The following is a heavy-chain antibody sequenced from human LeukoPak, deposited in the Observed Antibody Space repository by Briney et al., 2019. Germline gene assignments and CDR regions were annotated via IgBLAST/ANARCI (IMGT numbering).Heavy chain of an antibody. CDR1: GFTFSSYW. J-gene: IGHJ4*02. D-gene: IGHD6-13*01. Sequence: GGSLRLPCAASGFTFSSYWMSWFRQAPGKGLEWVANIKQDGSEKYYVDSVKGRFTISRDDAKNSLYLQMNSLRAEDTAVYYCARVGRIAAASIDYWGQGTLVTVSS. V-gene: IGHV3-7*01. CDR2: IKQDGSEK. CDR3: ARVGRIAAASIDY.